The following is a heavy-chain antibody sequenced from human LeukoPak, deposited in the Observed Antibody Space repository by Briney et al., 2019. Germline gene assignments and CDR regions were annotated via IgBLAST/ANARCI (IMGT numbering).Heavy chain of an antibody. D-gene: IGHD2-15*01. V-gene: IGHV4-59*11. CDR2: IYYSGSI. CDR1: GDSISSHY. Sequence: SVTLSLTCTVSGDSISSHYWSWIRQPPGKGLEWIAYIYYSGSINYDPSLKSRVTISVDTSKNQFSLKLSSVTAADTAVYYCARVLFGFDPWGQGTLVTVSS. CDR3: ARVLFGFDP. J-gene: IGHJ5*02.